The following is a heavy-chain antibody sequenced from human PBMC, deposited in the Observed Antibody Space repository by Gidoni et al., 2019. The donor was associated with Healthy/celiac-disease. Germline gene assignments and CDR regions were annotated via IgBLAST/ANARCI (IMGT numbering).Heavy chain of an antibody. D-gene: IGHD3-22*01. CDR1: GFTFRSYA. CDR2: ISYDGSNK. CDR3: ARSPVVVITQNWYFDL. Sequence: QVQLVEYGGGVVQPGRCLRLSCAASGFTFRSYAMHWVRQAPGKGLEWVAVISYDGSNKYYADSVKGRFTISRDNSKNTLYLQMNSLRAEDTAVYYCARSPVVVITQNWYFDLWGRGTLVTVSS. J-gene: IGHJ2*01. V-gene: IGHV3-30-3*01.